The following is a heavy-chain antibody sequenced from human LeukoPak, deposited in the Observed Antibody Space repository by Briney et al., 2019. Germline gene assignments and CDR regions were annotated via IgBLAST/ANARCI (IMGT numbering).Heavy chain of an antibody. CDR2: IYPGDSET. CDR1: GYSFTSYW. Sequence: KPGESLKISCKGSGYSFTSYWIGWVRQMPGKGLEWMGIIYPGDSETRYSPSFQGQVTISADKSISTAYLQWSSLKASDTAMYYCARRYYYDSSGYYLAHDAFDIWGQGTMVTVSS. CDR3: ARRYYYDSSGYYLAHDAFDI. J-gene: IGHJ3*02. D-gene: IGHD3-22*01. V-gene: IGHV5-51*01.